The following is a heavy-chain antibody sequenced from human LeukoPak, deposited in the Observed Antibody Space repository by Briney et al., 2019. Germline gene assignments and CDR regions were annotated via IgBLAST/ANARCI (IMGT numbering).Heavy chain of an antibody. CDR3: ARDSGGYYYDSSGYLDY. Sequence: PSETLSLTCTVSGGSISSYYWSWIRQPPGKGLEWIGYIYYSGSTNYNPSLKSRVTISVDTSKNQFSLKLSSVTAADTAVYYCARDSGGYYYDSSGYLDYWGQGTLVTVSS. CDR2: IYYSGST. CDR1: GGSISSYY. J-gene: IGHJ4*02. V-gene: IGHV4-59*12. D-gene: IGHD3-22*01.